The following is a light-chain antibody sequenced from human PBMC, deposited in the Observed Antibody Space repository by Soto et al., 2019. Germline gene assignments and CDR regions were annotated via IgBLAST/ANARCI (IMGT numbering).Light chain of an antibody. CDR3: HQYNTWPPRFT. CDR2: NAS. CDR1: QSVTTK. J-gene: IGKJ3*01. V-gene: IGKV3-15*01. Sequence: EIVMTQSPAILSLSPGETATLSCRASQSVTTKLAWYQQRPGQTPRLLIYNASTMATAVPARFSGGGSVTEFALTLTILQSDDFGVYYCHQYNTWPPRFTFGPGTKVDIK.